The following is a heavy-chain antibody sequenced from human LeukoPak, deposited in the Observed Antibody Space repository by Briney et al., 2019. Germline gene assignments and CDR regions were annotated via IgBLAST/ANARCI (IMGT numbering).Heavy chain of an antibody. J-gene: IGHJ4*02. Sequence: SETLSLTCTVSGNSISSGDNYWSWIRQPAGKGLEWIGRIYTSGSTNYNPSLKSRVTISVDTSKNQFSLKLSSVTAADTAVYYCARDADKYYFDYWGQGTLVTVSS. CDR3: ARDADKYYFDY. V-gene: IGHV4-61*02. CDR1: GNSISSGDNY. CDR2: IYTSGST.